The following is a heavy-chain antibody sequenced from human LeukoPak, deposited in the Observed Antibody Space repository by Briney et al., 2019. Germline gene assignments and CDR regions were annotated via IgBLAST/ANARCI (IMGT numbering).Heavy chain of an antibody. CDR2: TSGSGGST. CDR1: GFTFSSNY. CDR3: AKVPNYYDSSGYYYFDY. Sequence: GGSLRLSCAASGFTFSSNYMSWVRQAPGKGLEWVSGTSGSGGSTYYVESVKGRFTISRGNSKNALYLQMNGLRAEDTAVYYCAKVPNYYDSSGYYYFDYWGQGTLVTVSS. J-gene: IGHJ4*02. D-gene: IGHD3-22*01. V-gene: IGHV3-23*01.